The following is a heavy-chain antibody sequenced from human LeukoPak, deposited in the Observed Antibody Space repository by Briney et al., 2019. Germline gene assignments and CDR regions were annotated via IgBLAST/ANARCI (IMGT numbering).Heavy chain of an antibody. CDR2: ISSSSSYI. CDR3: ARDPYGFSYGIYYYYYMDV. V-gene: IGHV3-21*01. D-gene: IGHD5-18*01. CDR1: GFTFSSYS. J-gene: IGHJ6*03. Sequence: PGGSLRLSCAASGFTFSSYSMNWVRQAPGKGLEWVSSISSSSSYIYYADSVKGRFTISRDNAKNSLYLQMNSLRAEDTAVYYCARDPYGFSYGIYYYYYMDVWGKGTTVTVSS.